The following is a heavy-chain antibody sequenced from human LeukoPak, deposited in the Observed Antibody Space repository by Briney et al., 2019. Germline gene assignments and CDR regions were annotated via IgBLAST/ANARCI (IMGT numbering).Heavy chain of an antibody. CDR1: GYTFTNYG. J-gene: IGHJ6*02. D-gene: IGHD7-27*01. V-gene: IGHV1-18*01. CDR2: ISTYNGNT. CDR3: ARISNWGSSAYGMDV. Sequence: DSVKVSCKASGYTFTNYGIAWVRQAPGQGLEWTGWISTYNGNTNYAQELQGRVTVTTDTSTSTAYMELRSLRSDDTAVYYCARISNWGSSAYGMDVWGQGTTVTVSS.